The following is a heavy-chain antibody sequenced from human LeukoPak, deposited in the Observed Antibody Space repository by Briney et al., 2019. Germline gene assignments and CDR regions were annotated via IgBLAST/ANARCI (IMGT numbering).Heavy chain of an antibody. J-gene: IGHJ5*02. V-gene: IGHV3-11*01. Sequence: GGSLRLSCAASGFTFSDYYMSWIRQAPGKGREWVSYISSSGSTIYYADSVKGRFTISRDNAKNSLYLQMNSLRAEDTAVYYCARVAHYYDNVRAVVAYWFDPWGQGTLVTVSS. D-gene: IGHD3-22*01. CDR3: ARVAHYYDNVRAVVAYWFDP. CDR1: GFTFSDYY. CDR2: ISSSGSTI.